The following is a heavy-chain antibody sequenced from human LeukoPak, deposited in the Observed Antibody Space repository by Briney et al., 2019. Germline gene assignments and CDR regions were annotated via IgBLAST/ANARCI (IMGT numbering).Heavy chain of an antibody. CDR2: INHSGST. CDR3: ARDDRVSIYYYYGMDV. CDR1: GGSISSSSYY. Sequence: SETLSLTCTVSGGSISSSSYYWSWIRQPPGKGLEWIGEINHSGSTNYNPSLKSRVTISVDTSKNQFSLKLSSVTAADTAVYYCARDDRVSIYYYYGMDVWGQGTTVTVSS. J-gene: IGHJ6*02. V-gene: IGHV4-39*07.